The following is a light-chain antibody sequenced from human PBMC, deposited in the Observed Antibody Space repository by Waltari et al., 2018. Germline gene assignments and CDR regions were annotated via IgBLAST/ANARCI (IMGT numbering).Light chain of an antibody. V-gene: IGLV2-11*01. CDR3: CSYAGSYFWV. CDR2: DVA. CDR1: SSYVAVYDF. Sequence: QSALTQPRPVSGSPGQAVTISCSGTSSYVAVYDFISWYQHHPGKAPKLMIYDVAKRPSGVPDRFSGSKSDNTASLTISGLQAEDEADYYCCSYAGSYFWVFGGGTKVTVL. J-gene: IGLJ3*02.